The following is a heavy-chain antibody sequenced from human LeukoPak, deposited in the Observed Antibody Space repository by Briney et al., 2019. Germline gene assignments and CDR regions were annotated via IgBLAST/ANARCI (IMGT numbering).Heavy chain of an antibody. CDR2: ISSSSSYI. Sequence: GGSLRLSCAASGFTFSSYSMNWVRQASGKGLEWVSSISSSSSYIYYADSVKGRFTISRDNAKNSLYLQMNSLRAEDTAVYYCARGGLRAPFDYWGQGTLVTVSS. D-gene: IGHD5-12*01. J-gene: IGHJ4*02. CDR3: ARGGLRAPFDY. V-gene: IGHV3-21*01. CDR1: GFTFSSYS.